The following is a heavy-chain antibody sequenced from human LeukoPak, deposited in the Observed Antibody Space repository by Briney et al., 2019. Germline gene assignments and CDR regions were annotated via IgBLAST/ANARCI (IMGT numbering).Heavy chain of an antibody. Sequence: ASVKVSCKVSGYTLTELSMHWVRQAPGKGLEWMGGFDPEDGETIYAQKFQGRVTMTEDTSTDTAYMELSSVRSEDTAVYYCARMGYDSSGLDYWGQGTLVTVSS. D-gene: IGHD3-22*01. J-gene: IGHJ4*02. V-gene: IGHV1-24*01. CDR2: FDPEDGET. CDR3: ARMGYDSSGLDY. CDR1: GYTLTELS.